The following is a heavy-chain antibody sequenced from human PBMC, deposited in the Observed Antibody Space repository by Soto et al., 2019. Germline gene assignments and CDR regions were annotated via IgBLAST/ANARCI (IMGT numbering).Heavy chain of an antibody. CDR1: GFPFSTYE. J-gene: IGHJ5*02. CDR2: ITSSGGPT. Sequence: EVQLLESGGGLIQPGGSLRLSCAASGFPFSTYEMTWARQSPGKGLEWVAFITSSGGPTYYAVSVRGRFTIPRDNSKNTLYMQMDGLRVEDTARYYCVRLGWLDDWAQGTLVAVSS. CDR3: VRLGWLDD. V-gene: IGHV3-23*01.